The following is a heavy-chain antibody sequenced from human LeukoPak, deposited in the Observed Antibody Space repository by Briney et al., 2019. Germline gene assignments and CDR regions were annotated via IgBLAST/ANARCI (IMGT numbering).Heavy chain of an antibody. D-gene: IGHD5-18*01. CDR3: ARHTGLRYSYGYADY. V-gene: IGHV3-11*01. Sequence: PGGSLRLSCAASGFTLSDYYMSWIREAPGKGLKWVSYISSSGSTIYYADSVKGRFTISRDNAKNSLYLQMNSLRADDTAVYYCARHTGLRYSYGYADYWGQGTLVTVSS. CDR1: GFTLSDYY. CDR2: ISSSGSTI. J-gene: IGHJ4*02.